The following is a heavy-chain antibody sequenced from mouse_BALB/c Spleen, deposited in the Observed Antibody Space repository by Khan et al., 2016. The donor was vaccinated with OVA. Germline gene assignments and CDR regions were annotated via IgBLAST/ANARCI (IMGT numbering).Heavy chain of an antibody. CDR1: EFTFSNYW. V-gene: IGHV6-6*02. Sequence: EVKLEESGGGLVQPGGSMKLSCVASEFTFSNYWLNLVRQSPEKGLEWVAEIRLKSNNYAPPYAESVKGRFHISRYDSKSSCYLQMNNLRAEDTCIYYCTQIYYNYELCAMDYWGQGTSVTVSS. J-gene: IGHJ4*01. CDR3: TQIYYNYELCAMDY. D-gene: IGHD2-4*01. CDR2: IRLKSNNYAP.